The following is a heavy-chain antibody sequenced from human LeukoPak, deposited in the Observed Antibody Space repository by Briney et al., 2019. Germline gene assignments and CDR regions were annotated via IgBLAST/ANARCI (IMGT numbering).Heavy chain of an antibody. J-gene: IGHJ4*02. CDR2: IYYSGST. CDR1: GGSISSYY. V-gene: IGHV4-59*01. D-gene: IGHD2-2*01. Sequence: SETLSLTCTVSGGSISSYYWSWIRQPPGKGLEWIGYIYYSGSTNYNPSLKSRVTISVDTSKNQFSLKLSSVTAADTAVYYCARSLVGVVVPATTEYYFDYWGQGTLVTVSS. CDR3: ARSLVGVVVPATTEYYFDY.